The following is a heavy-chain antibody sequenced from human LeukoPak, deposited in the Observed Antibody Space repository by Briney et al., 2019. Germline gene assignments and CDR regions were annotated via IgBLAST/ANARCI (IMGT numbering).Heavy chain of an antibody. V-gene: IGHV1-58*01. CDR2: IVVGSGNT. J-gene: IGHJ4*02. CDR1: GFTFTSSA. D-gene: IGHD3-22*01. Sequence: TSVKVSCKASGFTFTSSAVQWVRQARGQRLEWIGWIVVGSGNTNYAQKFQERVTITRDMSTSTAYMELSSLRSEDTAVYYCAREADYDSSGYRTYYFDYWGQGTLVTVSS. CDR3: AREADYDSSGYRTYYFDY.